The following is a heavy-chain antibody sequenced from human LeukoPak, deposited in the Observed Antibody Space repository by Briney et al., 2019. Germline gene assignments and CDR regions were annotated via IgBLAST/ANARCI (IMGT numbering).Heavy chain of an antibody. Sequence: GRSLRLSCAASGFTFDDYAMHWVRQAPGKGLEWVSGISWNSGSIGYADSVKGRFTISRDNSKNTLYLQMNSLRAEDTAVYYCARDGGSSWYKWFDPWGQGTLVTVSS. D-gene: IGHD6-13*01. CDR2: ISWNSGSI. J-gene: IGHJ5*02. CDR1: GFTFDDYA. CDR3: ARDGGSSWYKWFDP. V-gene: IGHV3-9*01.